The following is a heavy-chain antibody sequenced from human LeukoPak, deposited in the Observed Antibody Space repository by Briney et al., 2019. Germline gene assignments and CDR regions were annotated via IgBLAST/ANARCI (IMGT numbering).Heavy chain of an antibody. CDR2: IIPIFGTA. D-gene: IGHD3-22*01. CDR3: ARHVLGDDSSGYSYYYYMDV. V-gene: IGHV1-69*05. J-gene: IGHJ6*03. Sequence: ASVKVSCKASGGTFSSYAISWARQAPGQGLEWMGRIIPIFGTANYAQKFQGRVTITTDESTSTAYMELSSLRSEDTAVYYCARHVLGDDSSGYSYYYYMDVWGKGTTVTVSS. CDR1: GGTFSSYA.